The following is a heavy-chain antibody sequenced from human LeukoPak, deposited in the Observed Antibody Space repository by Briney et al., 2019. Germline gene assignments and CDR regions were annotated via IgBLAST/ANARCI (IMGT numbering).Heavy chain of an antibody. V-gene: IGHV3-53*01. D-gene: IGHD6-19*01. CDR2: LYSGGGT. Sequence: GGSLRLSCAASGFTVSSSYMTWVRQAPDKGLEWVSTLYSGGGTFYADSVKGRFTISRDNSKNTLDLHMSSLRAEDTAVYYCARAGGLPIAVAPIDCWGQGTLVTVSS. CDR1: GFTVSSSY. CDR3: ARAGGLPIAVAPIDC. J-gene: IGHJ4*02.